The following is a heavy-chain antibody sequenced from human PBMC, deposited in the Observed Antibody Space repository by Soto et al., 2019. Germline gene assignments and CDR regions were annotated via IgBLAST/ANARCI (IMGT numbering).Heavy chain of an antibody. D-gene: IGHD6-13*01. CDR1: GYTFTAYY. CDR3: ARAVARDGSSWYKGGYDS. Sequence: QVQLEQSGAEVKKSGASVKVSCKASGYTFTAYYIHWVRQAPGQGLEWMGWINPDTGGTDYTPKFQGWVTMTRDTSIRTALMELSSLKSDDTAIYFCARAVARDGSSWYKGGYDSWGQGPLVTVSA. J-gene: IGHJ4*02. CDR2: INPDTGGT. V-gene: IGHV1-2*04.